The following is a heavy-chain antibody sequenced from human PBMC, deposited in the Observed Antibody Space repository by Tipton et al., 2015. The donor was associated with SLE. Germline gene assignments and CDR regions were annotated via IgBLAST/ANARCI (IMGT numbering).Heavy chain of an antibody. J-gene: IGHJ1*01. V-gene: IGHV4-59*08. CDR3: ARHAFAVAYPEEEYCQH. D-gene: IGHD2-21*01. Sequence: TLSLTCTVSGGSIRSGYWSWIRQPPGKGLEWIGYIYDSGSTNYNPSLKSRVTISVDTSKNQFSLKLDSVTAADTAVYYCARHAFAVAYPEEEYCQHWGRGTLVTVSS. CDR1: GGSIRSGY. CDR2: IYDSGST.